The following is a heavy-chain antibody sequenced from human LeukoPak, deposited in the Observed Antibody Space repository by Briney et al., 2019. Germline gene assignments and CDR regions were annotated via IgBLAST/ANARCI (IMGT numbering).Heavy chain of an antibody. CDR2: IYSGGST. Sequence: GGSLRLSCVASGFNVSSNYMSLVRQAPGKGLEWVSVIYSGGSTNYADSVKGRFIISRDNSKSTLLLQMNSLRAEDPAVYYCEKDKVGYTYGYVRGHYGMDVWGQGTTVIVSS. CDR3: EKDKVGYTYGYVRGHYGMDV. CDR1: GFNVSSNY. V-gene: IGHV3-66*01. J-gene: IGHJ6*02. D-gene: IGHD5-18*01.